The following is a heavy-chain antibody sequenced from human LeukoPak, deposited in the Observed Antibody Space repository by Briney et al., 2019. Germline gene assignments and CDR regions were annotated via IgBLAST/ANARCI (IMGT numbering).Heavy chain of an antibody. CDR2: ISSSSRYI. CDR1: GFTFTSYS. D-gene: IGHD3-16*01. V-gene: IGHV3-21*06. Sequence: GGSLRLSCAASGFTFTSYSMNWVRQAPGKGLEWVSSISSSSRYIYYADSVKGRFTVSRDNAKNSLYLQMNSLRAEDTAVYYCARDSSYASNFDHFDFWGQGTLVTVSS. J-gene: IGHJ4*02. CDR3: ARDSSYASNFDHFDF.